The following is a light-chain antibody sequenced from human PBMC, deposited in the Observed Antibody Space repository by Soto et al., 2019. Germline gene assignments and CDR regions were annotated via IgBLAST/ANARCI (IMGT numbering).Light chain of an antibody. V-gene: IGKV1-5*01. CDR2: YAS. Sequence: DIPMTKSPSTLSGSVGDRVTITCRASQTISSWLAWYHHKPGKSPKLLIYYASSLESGVPSRFSGSGSGTEFTLTISSLQPDDFATYYCQQYNSYSMYTFGQGTRLEI. J-gene: IGKJ5*01. CDR3: QQYNSYSMYT. CDR1: QTISSW.